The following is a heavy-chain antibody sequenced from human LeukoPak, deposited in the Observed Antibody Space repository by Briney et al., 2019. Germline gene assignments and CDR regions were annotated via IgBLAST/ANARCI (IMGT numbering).Heavy chain of an antibody. Sequence: SETLSLTCTVSGGSISSYYWSWIRQPPGKGLEWIGYIYYSGSTNYNPSLKSRVTISVDTSKNQFSLKLSSVTAADTAVYYCARDSALDSSGYYAYYYYGMDVWGQGTTVTVSS. CDR2: IYYSGST. CDR1: GGSISSYY. D-gene: IGHD3-22*01. V-gene: IGHV4-59*01. J-gene: IGHJ6*02. CDR3: ARDSALDSSGYYAYYYYGMDV.